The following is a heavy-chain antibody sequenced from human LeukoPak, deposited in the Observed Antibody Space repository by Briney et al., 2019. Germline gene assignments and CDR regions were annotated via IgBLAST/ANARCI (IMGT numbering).Heavy chain of an antibody. CDR3: ANGDGDFRVDAFDI. J-gene: IGHJ3*02. CDR1: GFTFSSYG. D-gene: IGHD4-17*01. V-gene: IGHV3-30*18. CDR2: ISYDGSNK. Sequence: GGSLRLSCAASGFTFSSYGMHWVRQAPGKGLEWVAVISYDGSNKYYADSVKGRFTISRDNSKNTLYLQMNSLRAEDTAVYYCANGDGDFRVDAFDIWGQGTMVTVPS.